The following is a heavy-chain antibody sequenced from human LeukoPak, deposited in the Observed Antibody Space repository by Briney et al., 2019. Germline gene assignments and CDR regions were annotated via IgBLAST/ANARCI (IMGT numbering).Heavy chain of an antibody. V-gene: IGHV3-23*01. CDR3: AKGATRIAAAGTQSDY. CDR2: ISGSGGST. J-gene: IGHJ4*02. D-gene: IGHD6-13*01. Sequence: PGGSLRLSCAASGFTFSSYAMGWVRQAPGKGLEWVSAISGSGGSTYYADSVKGRFTISRDNSKNTLYLQMNSLRAEDTAVYYCAKGATRIAAAGTQSDYWGQGTLVTVSS. CDR1: GFTFSSYA.